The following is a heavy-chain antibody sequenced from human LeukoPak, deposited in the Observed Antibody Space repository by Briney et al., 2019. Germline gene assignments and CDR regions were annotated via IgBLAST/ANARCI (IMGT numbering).Heavy chain of an antibody. D-gene: IGHD2-15*01. CDR1: GYTFTSYD. CDR3: AKGPGYCSGGSCYSGFDP. V-gene: IGHV1-8*01. CDR2: MNPNSGNT. J-gene: IGHJ5*02. Sequence: ASVKVSCKASGYTFTSYDINWVRQATGQGLEWMGWMNPNSGNTGYAQKFQGRVTMTRNTSISTAYMELSSLRSEDTAVYYCAKGPGYCSGGSCYSGFDPWGQGTLVTVSS.